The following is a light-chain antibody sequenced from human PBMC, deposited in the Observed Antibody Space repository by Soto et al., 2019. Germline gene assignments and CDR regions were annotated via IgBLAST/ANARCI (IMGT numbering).Light chain of an antibody. CDR2: GAS. Sequence: EIVLRQSPGTLSLSPGERATLSCRASQSVSSSYLAWYQQKPGQAPRLLIYGASSRATGIPDRFSGSGSGTDFTLTISRLEPEYFSVYYCHQYVTSTSIT. V-gene: IGKV3-20*01. CDR3: HQYVTSTSIT. CDR1: QSVSSSY. J-gene: IGKJ5*01.